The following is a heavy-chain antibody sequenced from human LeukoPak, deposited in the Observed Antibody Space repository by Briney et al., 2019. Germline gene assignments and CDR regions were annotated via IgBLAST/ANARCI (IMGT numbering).Heavy chain of an antibody. D-gene: IGHD6-13*01. CDR1: GFSFCGYV. Sequence: PGGSLRLSCAVSGFSFCGYVMSWVRQAPGKGLEWVSTISGSGSDTYYADSVKGRFTISRDNSKNTLDLQMNSLRAEDTAVYYCAKDHGIGAAGTLFDYRGQGTLVTVSS. CDR2: ISGSGSDT. J-gene: IGHJ4*02. V-gene: IGHV3-23*01. CDR3: AKDHGIGAAGTLFDY.